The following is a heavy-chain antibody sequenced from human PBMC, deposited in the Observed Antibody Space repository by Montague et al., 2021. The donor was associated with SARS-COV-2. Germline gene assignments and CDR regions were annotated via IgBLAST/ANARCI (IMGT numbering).Heavy chain of an antibody. CDR1: GFSLSTSGVG. V-gene: IGHV2-5*02. CDR3: AHSYGDYLFDY. J-gene: IGHJ4*02. Sequence: PALVKPTQTLTLTCTFSGFSLSTSGVGVGWIRQPPGKALEWLALXXWDDDKPYSPSLKSGLTITKDASKNQVVLTMTNMDPVDTATYYCAHSYGDYLFDYWGQGTLVTVSS. D-gene: IGHD4-17*01. CDR2: XXWDDDK.